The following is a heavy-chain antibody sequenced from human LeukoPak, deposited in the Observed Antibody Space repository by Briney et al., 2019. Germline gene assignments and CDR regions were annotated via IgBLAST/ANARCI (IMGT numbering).Heavy chain of an antibody. CDR3: AREYQLLGDYYYYYMDV. D-gene: IGHD2-2*01. CDR1: GYTFTSYG. J-gene: IGHJ6*03. Sequence: ASVKVSCKASGYTFTSYGISWVRQAPGQGLEWMGWISAYNGNTNYAQKLQGRVTMTTDTSTSTAYMELRSPRSDDTAVYYCAREYQLLGDYYYYYMDVWGKGTTVTVSS. CDR2: ISAYNGNT. V-gene: IGHV1-18*01.